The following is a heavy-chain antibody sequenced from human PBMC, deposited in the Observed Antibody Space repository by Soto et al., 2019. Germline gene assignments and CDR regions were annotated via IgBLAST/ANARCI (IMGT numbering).Heavy chain of an antibody. V-gene: IGHV3-23*05. CDR1: GFTFNAHA. J-gene: IGHJ4*02. CDR2: ISSSGRNT. CDR3: TRTTFPPSSSSGWHPDH. D-gene: IGHD6-19*01. Sequence: DVQLLESGGGLVQPGGSLRLSCAASGFTFNAHAMTWVRQAPGRGLEWVSSISSSGRNTFYADSVKGRFTVSRGPANTLFLQMTSLTAADTALYYCTRTTFPPSSSSGWHPDHWGRGTLVSVS.